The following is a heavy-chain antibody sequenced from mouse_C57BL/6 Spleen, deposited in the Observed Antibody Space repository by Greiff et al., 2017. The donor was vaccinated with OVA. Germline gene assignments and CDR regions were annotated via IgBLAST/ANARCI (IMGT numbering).Heavy chain of an antibody. CDR3: ARSDGYYWNFDY. D-gene: IGHD2-3*01. J-gene: IGHJ2*01. CDR1: GYTFTDYY. Sequence: VQLKQSGPVLVKPGASVKMSCKASGYTFTDYYMNWVKQSHGKSLEWIGVINPYNGGTSYNQKFKGKATLTVDKSSSTAYMELNSLTSEDSAVYYCARSDGYYWNFDYWGQGTTLTVSS. V-gene: IGHV1-19*01. CDR2: INPYNGGT.